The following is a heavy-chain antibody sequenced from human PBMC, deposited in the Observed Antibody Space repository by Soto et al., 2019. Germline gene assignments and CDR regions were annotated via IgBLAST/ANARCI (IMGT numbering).Heavy chain of an antibody. CDR3: AKDLGGLRFLEWFPDY. CDR2: ISGSGGST. J-gene: IGHJ4*02. Sequence: GGSLRLSCAASGFTFSSYAMSWVRQAPGKGLEWVSAISGSGGSTYYADSVKGRFTISRDNSKNTLYLQMNSLRAEDTDVYYCAKDLGGLRFLEWFPDYWGQGTLVTVSS. CDR1: GFTFSSYA. D-gene: IGHD3-3*01. V-gene: IGHV3-23*01.